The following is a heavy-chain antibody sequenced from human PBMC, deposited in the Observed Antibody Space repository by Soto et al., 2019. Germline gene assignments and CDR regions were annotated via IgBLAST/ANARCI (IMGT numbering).Heavy chain of an antibody. D-gene: IGHD5-18*01. Sequence: PGGSLRLSCAVSGFTFTSYAMTWGRQAPGKGMVWVLAISGSGGSELYADSVKGRITISRDNSKNTLYLQMTSLRAGDTALYYCAKGDTTMITDYYAMDVWGQGTTVTVSS. J-gene: IGHJ6*02. CDR1: GFTFTSYA. V-gene: IGHV3-23*01. CDR2: ISGSGGSE. CDR3: AKGDTTMITDYYAMDV.